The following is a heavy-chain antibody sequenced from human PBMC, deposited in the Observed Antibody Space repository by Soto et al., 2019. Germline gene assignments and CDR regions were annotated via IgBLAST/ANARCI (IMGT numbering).Heavy chain of an antibody. V-gene: IGHV3-9*01. CDR2: ISWNSGSI. CDR3: SKDSPFYGMDV. Sequence: EVQLVESGGGLVQPGRSLRLSCAASGFTFDDYAMHWVRQAPGKGLEWVSGISWNSGSIGYADSVKGRFTISRDNDKNSLYLQMNSLSAEDTALYYCSKDSPFYGMDVWGQGTTVTVSS. J-gene: IGHJ6*02. CDR1: GFTFDDYA.